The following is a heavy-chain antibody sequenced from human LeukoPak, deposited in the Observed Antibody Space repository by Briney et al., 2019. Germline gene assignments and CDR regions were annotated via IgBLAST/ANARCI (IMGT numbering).Heavy chain of an antibody. CDR3: GKNNVRYCGSTSCYYYYYYLEV. CDR2: IYTSGST. D-gene: IGHD2-2*01. Sequence: PSETLSLTCTVSGGSISSYYWSWIRQPAGKGLEWIGRIYTSGSTNYNPSLKSRVTMSVDTSKNQFSLKLSSVTAADTAVYYCGKNNVRYCGSTSCYYYYYYLEVWGKGTTVTAPS. V-gene: IGHV4-4*07. CDR1: GGSISSYY. J-gene: IGHJ6*03.